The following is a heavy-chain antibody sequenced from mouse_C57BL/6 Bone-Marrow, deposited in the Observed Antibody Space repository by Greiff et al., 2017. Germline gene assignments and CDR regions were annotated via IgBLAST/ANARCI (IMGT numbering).Heavy chain of an antibody. Sequence: QQSGAELARPGASVKLSCKASGYTFTSYGISWVKQRTGQGLEWIGEIYPRSGNTYYNEKFKGKATLTADKSSSTAYMELRSLTSEDSAVYFCARATVVATDWYFDVWGTGTTVTVSS. J-gene: IGHJ1*03. CDR3: ARATVVATDWYFDV. CDR2: IYPRSGNT. CDR1: GYTFTSYG. D-gene: IGHD1-1*01. V-gene: IGHV1-81*01.